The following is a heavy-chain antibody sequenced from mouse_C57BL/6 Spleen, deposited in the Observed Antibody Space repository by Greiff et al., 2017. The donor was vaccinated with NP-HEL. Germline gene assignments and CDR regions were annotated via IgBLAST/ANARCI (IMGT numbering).Heavy chain of an antibody. CDR2: IYPGDGDT. V-gene: IGHV1-80*01. D-gene: IGHD2-4*01. Sequence: VHLVESGAELVKPGASVKISCKASGYAFSSYWMNWVKQRPGKGLEWIGQIYPGDGDTNYNGKFKGKATLTADKSSSTAYMQLSSLTSEDSAVYFCARPPHDYDGGFAYWGQGTLVTVSA. J-gene: IGHJ3*01. CDR1: GYAFSSYW. CDR3: ARPPHDYDGGFAY.